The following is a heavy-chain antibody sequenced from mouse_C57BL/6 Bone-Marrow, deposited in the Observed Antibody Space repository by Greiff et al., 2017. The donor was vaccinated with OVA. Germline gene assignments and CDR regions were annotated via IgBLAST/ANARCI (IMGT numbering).Heavy chain of an antibody. Sequence: EVKVVESGGGLVQPGDSLSLSCAASGFTFTNYYMSWVRQPPGKALEWLAFIRNKPNGSTTEYSVSVQGRFTISRDNSQSNLYLQMNALRAENSATYYCARYKGRVAVDYFDYWGQGTALTVSS. D-gene: IGHD1-1*01. J-gene: IGHJ2*01. CDR3: ARYKGRVAVDYFDY. CDR2: IRNKPNGSTT. CDR1: GFTFTNYY. V-gene: IGHV7-3*01.